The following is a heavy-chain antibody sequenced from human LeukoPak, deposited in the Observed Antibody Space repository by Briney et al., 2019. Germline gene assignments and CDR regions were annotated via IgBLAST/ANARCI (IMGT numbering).Heavy chain of an antibody. CDR1: GGSISGYY. Sequence: PSETLSLTCTVAGGSISGYYWSWIRQPAGKGLEWIGRIYTSGSTNYNPSLKSRVTMSVDTSKNQFSLKLSSVTAADTAVYYCARVLRASRSAFDIWGQGTMVTVSS. D-gene: IGHD3-10*01. V-gene: IGHV4-4*07. J-gene: IGHJ3*02. CDR3: ARVLRASRSAFDI. CDR2: IYTSGST.